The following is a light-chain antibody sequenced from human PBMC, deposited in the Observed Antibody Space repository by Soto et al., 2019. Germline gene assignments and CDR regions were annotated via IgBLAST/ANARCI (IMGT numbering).Light chain of an antibody. V-gene: IGKV3-20*01. CDR2: GAS. CDR3: QQYTTSPFT. Sequence: EIVLTQSPGTLSLSPGERATLYCRASQSVGSNYLAWYQQKPGQAPRVLIYGASSRATGIPDRFSGSGSGADFTLTISRLEPKDFAVYYCQQYTTSPFTFGPGTKVDIK. J-gene: IGKJ3*01. CDR1: QSVGSNY.